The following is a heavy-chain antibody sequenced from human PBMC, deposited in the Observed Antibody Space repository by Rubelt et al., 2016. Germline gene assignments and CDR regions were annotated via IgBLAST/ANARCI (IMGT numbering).Heavy chain of an antibody. CDR2: LSGSGGDT. V-gene: IGHV3-23*01. Sequence: IYAMNWVRQAPGKGLEWVSALSGSGGDTFHADSVKGRFTISRDNAKNSLYLQVNSLRAEDTAVYYCARASSGYDFDYWGQGMLVTVSS. D-gene: IGHD3-22*01. CDR3: ARASSGYDFDY. CDR1: IYA. J-gene: IGHJ4*02.